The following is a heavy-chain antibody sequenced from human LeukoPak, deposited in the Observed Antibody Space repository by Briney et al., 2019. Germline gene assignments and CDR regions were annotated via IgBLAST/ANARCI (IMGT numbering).Heavy chain of an antibody. CDR1: GFTFSSYS. CDR2: ISSSSSTI. Sequence: PGGSLRLSCAASGFTFSSYSTNWVRQAPGKGLEWVSYISSSSSTIYYADSVKGRFTISRDNAKNSLYLQMNSLRAEDTAVYYCARDHEPEYYDFWSGYRFSWFDPWGQGTLVTVSS. J-gene: IGHJ5*02. V-gene: IGHV3-48*04. D-gene: IGHD3-3*01. CDR3: ARDHEPEYYDFWSGYRFSWFDP.